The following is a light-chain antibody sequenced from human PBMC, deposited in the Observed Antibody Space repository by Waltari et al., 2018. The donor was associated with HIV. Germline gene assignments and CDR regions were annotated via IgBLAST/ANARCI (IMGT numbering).Light chain of an antibody. CDR2: TNN. CDR1: TSHIGFNI. V-gene: IGLV1-44*01. Sequence: QSVLTQPPSASGTPGQRVTISCSGSTSHIGFNIVHRYQQPPGAAPKLLIYTNNQRPSGVPDRFSGSKSGTSASLAISGLQSEDEADYYCAAWDDSLNGLVFGGGTKLTVL. J-gene: IGLJ3*02. CDR3: AAWDDSLNGLV.